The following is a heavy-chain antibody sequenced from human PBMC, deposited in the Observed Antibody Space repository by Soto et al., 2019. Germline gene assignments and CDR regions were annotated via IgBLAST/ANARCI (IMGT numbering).Heavy chain of an antibody. CDR2: IYYSGST. CDR3: ARYVWGSYRSEAFDI. J-gene: IGHJ3*02. D-gene: IGHD3-16*02. Sequence: SETLSLTCTVSGGSISSGGYYWSWIRQHPGKGLEWIGYIYYSGSTYYNPSLKSRVTISVDTSKNQFSLKLSSVTAADTAVYYCARYVWGSYRSEAFDIWGQGTMVTVSS. CDR1: GGSISSGGYY. V-gene: IGHV4-31*03.